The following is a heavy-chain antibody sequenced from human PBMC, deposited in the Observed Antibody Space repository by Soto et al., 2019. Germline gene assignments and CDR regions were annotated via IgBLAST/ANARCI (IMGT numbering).Heavy chain of an antibody. J-gene: IGHJ5*02. CDR3: ARRSEGFRFDP. Sequence: SETLSLTCTVSGGSISSGNYYWSWIRQHPGKGLEWIGYIYYSGATYYNPSLKSRLTISVDTSKNQFSLQLSSVTAADTAVYYCARRSEGFRFDPWGQGTLVTVSS. D-gene: IGHD3-3*01. V-gene: IGHV4-31*03. CDR1: GGSISSGNYY. CDR2: IYYSGAT.